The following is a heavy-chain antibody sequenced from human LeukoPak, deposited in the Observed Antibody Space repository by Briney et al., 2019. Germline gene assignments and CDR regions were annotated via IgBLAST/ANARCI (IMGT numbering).Heavy chain of an antibody. CDR2: INHSGST. J-gene: IGHJ4*02. D-gene: IGHD3-22*01. V-gene: IGHV4-34*01. Sequence: SETLSLTCTVSGGSISTYYWSWIRRPPGKGLEWIGEINHSGSTNYNPSLKSRVTISVDTSKNQFSLKLSSVTAADTAVYYCARRAYYYDSWGQGTLVTVSS. CDR1: GGSISTYY. CDR3: ARRAYYYDS.